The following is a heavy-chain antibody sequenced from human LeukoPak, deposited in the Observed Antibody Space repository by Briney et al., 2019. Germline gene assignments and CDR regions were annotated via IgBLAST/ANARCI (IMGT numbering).Heavy chain of an antibody. CDR2: ISWNSGSI. V-gene: IGHV3-9*01. CDR3: AKGSIRRIAAAGTGFGIDYFNY. Sequence: GRSLRLSCAASGFTFDDYAMHWVRQAPGKGLEWVSGISWNSGSIGYADSVKGRFTISRDNAKNSLYLQMNSLRAEDTALYYCAKGSIRRIAAAGTGFGIDYFNYWGQGTLVTVSS. CDR1: GFTFDDYA. D-gene: IGHD6-13*01. J-gene: IGHJ4*02.